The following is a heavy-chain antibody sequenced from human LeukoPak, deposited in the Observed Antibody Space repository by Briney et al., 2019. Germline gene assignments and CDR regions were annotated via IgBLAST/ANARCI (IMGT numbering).Heavy chain of an antibody. CDR3: VSSGYCSGGSCYEVQWFDP. D-gene: IGHD2-15*01. V-gene: IGHV1-2*06. CDR2: INPNSGGT. CDR1: GNTFIGYY. Sequence: ASVKVSCKTSGNTFIGYYMHWVRQAPGQGLEWMGRINPNSGGTNYAQKFQGRVTMTRDTSISIAYMELSGLGSDDTAVYYCVSSGYCSGGSCYEVQWFDPWGQGTLVTVSS. J-gene: IGHJ5*02.